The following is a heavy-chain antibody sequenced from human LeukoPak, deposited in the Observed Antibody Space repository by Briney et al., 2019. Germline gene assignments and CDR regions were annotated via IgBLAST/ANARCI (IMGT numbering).Heavy chain of an antibody. D-gene: IGHD1-26*01. Sequence: SETLSLTRTVSGDSISTYYWSWIRQPPGEGLEWIGHIHRSGSTNYNPSLKSRVTISLDTPKNQFSLKLRSVIDADAAVYFCGRDSWVGASISAPALGLDVWGQGTTVTVSS. V-gene: IGHV4-59*01. CDR2: IHRSGST. CDR1: GDSISTYY. J-gene: IGHJ6*02. CDR3: GRDSWVGASISAPALGLDV.